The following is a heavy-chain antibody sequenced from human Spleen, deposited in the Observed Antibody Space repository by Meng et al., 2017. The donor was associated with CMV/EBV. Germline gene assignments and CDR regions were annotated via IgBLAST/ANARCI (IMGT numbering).Heavy chain of an antibody. CDR1: GFSVSNNY. Sequence: GESLKISCAASGFSVSNNYMSWVRQAPGKGLEWVSIMYTGGNTNYADSVKGRFTISRDNSKNTLYLQMNSLRAEDTAVYYCAKDRQANWFDPWGQGTLVTVSS. CDR2: MYTGGNT. J-gene: IGHJ5*02. CDR3: AKDRQANWFDP. V-gene: IGHV3-53*05.